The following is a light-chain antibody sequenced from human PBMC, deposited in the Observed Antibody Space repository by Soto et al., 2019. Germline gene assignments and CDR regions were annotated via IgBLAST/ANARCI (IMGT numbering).Light chain of an antibody. J-gene: IGKJ2*01. V-gene: IGKV3-11*01. CDR3: QRRGDRPMYT. CDR1: LRIRH. Sequence: EMVLTQSPGTLSLATGERATLSGSASLRIRHFAWYQQKPGQAPRVLMSDAFTRASGTPARSLGSGSGTDFTLTISSLEPEDFAVYYCQRRGDRPMYTFGQGTILEI. CDR2: DAF.